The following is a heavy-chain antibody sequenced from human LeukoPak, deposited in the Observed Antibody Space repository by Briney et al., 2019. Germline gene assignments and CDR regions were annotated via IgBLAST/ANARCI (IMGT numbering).Heavy chain of an antibody. Sequence: SETLSLTCTVSGGSISSYYWSWIRQHPGKGLEWIGYIYYSGSTYYNPSLKSRVTISVDTSKNQFSLKLSSVTAADTAVYYCARDGYGDYYFDYWGQGTLVTVSS. CDR2: IYYSGST. V-gene: IGHV4-59*06. CDR1: GGSISSYY. D-gene: IGHD4-17*01. J-gene: IGHJ4*02. CDR3: ARDGYGDYYFDY.